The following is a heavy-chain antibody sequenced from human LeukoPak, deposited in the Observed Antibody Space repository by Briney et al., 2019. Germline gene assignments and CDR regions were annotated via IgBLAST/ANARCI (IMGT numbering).Heavy chain of an antibody. CDR1: GGSISSGGYY. CDR3: AREGVEGVTYYDILTGFGRRLQLDY. D-gene: IGHD3-9*01. J-gene: IGHJ4*02. V-gene: IGHV4-30-2*01. CDR2: IYHSGST. Sequence: SEALSLTCTVSGGSISSGGYYWSWIRQPPGKGLEWIGYIYHSGSTNYNPSLKSRVTISVDKSKNQFSLKLSSVTAADTAVYYCAREGVEGVTYYDILTGFGRRLQLDYWGQGTLVTVSS.